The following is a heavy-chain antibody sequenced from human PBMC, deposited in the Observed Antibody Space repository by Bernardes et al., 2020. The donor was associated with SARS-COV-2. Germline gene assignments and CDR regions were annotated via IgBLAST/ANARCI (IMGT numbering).Heavy chain of an antibody. D-gene: IGHD6-13*01. J-gene: IGHJ6*04. V-gene: IGHV3-23*01. CDR1: GFTLGSYA. Sequence: GGSLLLSCAASGFTLGSYAMTWVRQAPGKGLEWVSAISGSGGSTNYADSVRGRFTISRDNSKNTVYLQMNSLRAEDTSVYYCAKEVDRSSWSTGYYYYGMDVWGKGTTVTVSS. CDR3: AKEVDRSSWSTGYYYYGMDV. CDR2: ISGSGGST.